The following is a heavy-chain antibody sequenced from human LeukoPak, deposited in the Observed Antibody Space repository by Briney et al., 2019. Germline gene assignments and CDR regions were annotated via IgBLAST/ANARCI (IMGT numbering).Heavy chain of an antibody. V-gene: IGHV3-30*03. CDR3: ATEIGYFSGFEH. Sequence: GGSLRLSCTASGFTFSTYGMHWVRQAPGKGLEWVAVISPDGSKRHYVDSVRGRFTISRDNSKDTLDLQMNSLRPEDTAVYYCATEIGYFSGFEHWGQGSLVTVSS. CDR1: GFTFSTYG. CDR2: ISPDGSKR. J-gene: IGHJ4*02. D-gene: IGHD3-10*01.